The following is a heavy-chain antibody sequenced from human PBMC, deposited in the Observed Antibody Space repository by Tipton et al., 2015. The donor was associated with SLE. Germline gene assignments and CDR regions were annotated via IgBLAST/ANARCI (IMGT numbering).Heavy chain of an antibody. Sequence: GLVKPSETLSLTCTVSGDSIISSSHYWGWIRQAPGKGLEWIGSIYYTGSTYYNPSLKSRVTISRDTSGNHFSLNLNSVTATDTAVYYCARDQVGVGDFDYWGQGTLVTVSS. CDR1: GDSIISSSHY. D-gene: IGHD3-16*01. J-gene: IGHJ4*02. CDR3: ARDQVGVGDFDY. CDR2: IYYTGST. V-gene: IGHV4-39*02.